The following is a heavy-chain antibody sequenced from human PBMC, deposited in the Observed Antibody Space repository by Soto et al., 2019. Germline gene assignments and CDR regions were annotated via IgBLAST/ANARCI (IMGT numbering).Heavy chain of an antibody. D-gene: IGHD4-17*01. CDR2: IIPIFGTA. V-gene: IGHV1-69*01. CDR3: ARRASYGGDYYYAMDV. Sequence: LLKGSWKAAGGGFSSYASSWGRQAPGQGLEWMGGIIPIFGTANYAQKFQGRVTITADESTSTAYMELSSLRSGDTAVYYCARRASYGGDYYYAMDVWGKGTPVTAS. CDR1: GGGFSSYA. J-gene: IGHJ6*04.